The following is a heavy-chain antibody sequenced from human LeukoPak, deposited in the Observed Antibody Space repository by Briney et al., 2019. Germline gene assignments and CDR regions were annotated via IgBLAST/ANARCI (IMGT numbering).Heavy chain of an antibody. J-gene: IGHJ4*02. Sequence: ASVKVSCKGSGYTFTSYDINWVRQATGQGLEWMGWMNPNSGNTGYAQKFQGRVTMTTDTSTSTAYMELRSLRSDDTAVYYCARTSSRVSPPDYWGQGTLVTVSS. CDR1: GYTFTSYD. CDR2: MNPNSGNT. CDR3: ARTSSRVSPPDY. V-gene: IGHV1-8*02.